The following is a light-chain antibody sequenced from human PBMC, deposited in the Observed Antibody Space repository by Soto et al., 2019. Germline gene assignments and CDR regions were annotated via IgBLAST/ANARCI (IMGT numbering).Light chain of an antibody. CDR2: AAS. Sequence: DIQMTQSPSSLSASVGDRVTITCRASQGISSYLAWYQQKPGKAPKLLIYAASTLQRGVPLKVSGSGSGTSFTLTISSLQPEDFATYYCQQLLSYPITFGQGTRLEIK. CDR1: QGISSY. CDR3: QQLLSYPIT. J-gene: IGKJ5*01. V-gene: IGKV1-9*01.